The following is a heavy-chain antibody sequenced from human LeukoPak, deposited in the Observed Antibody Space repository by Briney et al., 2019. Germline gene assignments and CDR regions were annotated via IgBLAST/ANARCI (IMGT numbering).Heavy chain of an antibody. CDR1: GDSISRSSYY. V-gene: IGHV4-39*01. J-gene: IGHJ4*02. CDR3: ARHFGGSSNCDY. CDR2: IHYSGTT. Sequence: SETLSLTRNVSGDSISRSSYYWGWIRQPPGKGLEWIGIIHYSGTTSYNPSLKSRVTISVDTSKNQFSLNLNSVTATDTAVYYCARHFGGSSNCDYWGQGTLVTVSS. D-gene: IGHD1-26*01.